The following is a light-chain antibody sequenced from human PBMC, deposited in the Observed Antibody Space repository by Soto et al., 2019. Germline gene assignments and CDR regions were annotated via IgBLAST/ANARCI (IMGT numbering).Light chain of an antibody. V-gene: IGKV3-20*01. CDR3: QQYDDSIT. CDR1: QSVSSYY. Sequence: EIVLTQSPDTLSLSPGESATLSCRASQSVSSYYLAWYQQKPGRAPRLLIYGASNRATGIPDRFSGSGSVTDFTLTISRLEPEDFAVFYCQQYDDSITFGQGTRLEIE. J-gene: IGKJ5*01. CDR2: GAS.